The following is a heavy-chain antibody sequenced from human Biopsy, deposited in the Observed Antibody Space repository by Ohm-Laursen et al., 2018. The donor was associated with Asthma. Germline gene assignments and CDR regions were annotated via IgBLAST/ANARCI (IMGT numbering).Heavy chain of an antibody. CDR3: ARGWNCGGDCYSLDY. V-gene: IGHV4-30-2*06. J-gene: IGHJ4*02. Sequence: TLSLTCGVSGDSIDGGDYSWTWIRQSPGVGLEWIGYIYRNGDTYYNPTLKNRVTISIDRSKNQFSLRLRSVTAADTAVYYCARGWNCGGDCYSLDYWGQGTLVTVSS. D-gene: IGHD2-21*02. CDR2: IYRNGDT. CDR1: GDSIDGGDYS.